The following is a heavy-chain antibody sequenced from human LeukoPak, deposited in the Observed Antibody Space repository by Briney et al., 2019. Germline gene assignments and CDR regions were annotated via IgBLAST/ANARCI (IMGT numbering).Heavy chain of an antibody. V-gene: IGHV3-74*01. CDR1: GFTFSSYW. J-gene: IGHJ4*02. CDR2: INSDGSNT. D-gene: IGHD2-15*01. CDR3: ARRDCSGGSCYLAY. Sequence: GGSLRLSCAASGFTFSSYWMHWVRQAPGKGLVWVSRINSDGSNTIYPASVKGRFTISRDNAKNTLYLQMNSLRAEDTAVYYCARRDCSGGSCYLAYWGQGTLVTVSS.